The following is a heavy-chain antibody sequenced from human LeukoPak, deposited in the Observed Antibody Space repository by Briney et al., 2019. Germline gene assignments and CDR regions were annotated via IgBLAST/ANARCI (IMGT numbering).Heavy chain of an antibody. CDR2: IYYSGST. V-gene: IGHV4-39*01. Sequence: SETLSLTCTVSGGSISSSSYYWGWIRQPPGKGPEWIGSIYYSGSTYYNPSLKSRVTISVDTSKNQFSLKLSSVTAADTAVYYCAINSSGWYSDAFDIWGQGTMVTVSS. J-gene: IGHJ3*02. CDR3: AINSSGWYSDAFDI. CDR1: GGSISSSSYY. D-gene: IGHD6-19*01.